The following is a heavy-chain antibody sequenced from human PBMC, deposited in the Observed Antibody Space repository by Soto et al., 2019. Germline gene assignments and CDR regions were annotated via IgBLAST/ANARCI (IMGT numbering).Heavy chain of an antibody. CDR3: ARRYDFWSGYLYYYYMDV. Sequence: SETLSLTCTVSGCSISSYYWSWIRQPPGKGLEWIGYIYYSGSTNYNPSLKSRVTISVDTSKNQFSLKLSSVTAADTAVYYCARRYDFWSGYLYYYYMDVWGKGTTVTVSS. D-gene: IGHD3-3*01. J-gene: IGHJ6*03. CDR2: IYYSGST. CDR1: GCSISSYY. V-gene: IGHV4-59*08.